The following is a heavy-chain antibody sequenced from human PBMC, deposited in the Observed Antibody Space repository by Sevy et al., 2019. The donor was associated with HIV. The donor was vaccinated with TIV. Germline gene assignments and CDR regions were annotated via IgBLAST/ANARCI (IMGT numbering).Heavy chain of an antibody. CDR3: ARDEGSSGFDAFDI. CDR2: ISYSSFYK. V-gene: IGHV3-21*01. D-gene: IGHD3-22*01. CDR1: GFTFSSYS. J-gene: IGHJ3*02. Sequence: GGSLRLSCTASGFTFSSYSMNWVRQAPGKGLEWVSSISYSSFYKYYADSVKGRFTISRDNAKNSLYLQMNSLRADVAAVYYCARDEGSSGFDAFDIWGQGTMVTVSS.